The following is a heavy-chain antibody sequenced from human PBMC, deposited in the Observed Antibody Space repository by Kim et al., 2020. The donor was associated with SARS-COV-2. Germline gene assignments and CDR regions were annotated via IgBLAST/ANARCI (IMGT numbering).Heavy chain of an antibody. J-gene: IGHJ2*01. CDR1: GGSFSGYY. Sequence: SETLSPTCAVYGGSFSGYYWSWIRQPPGKGLEWIGEINHSGRTNYNPSLESRVTISVDTSKNQFSLKLTSVTAADTAVYYCARRLSNTSGWGSHYCDLWG. CDR2: INHSGRT. V-gene: IGHV4-34*01. D-gene: IGHD3-10*01. CDR3: ARRLSNTSGWGSHYCDL.